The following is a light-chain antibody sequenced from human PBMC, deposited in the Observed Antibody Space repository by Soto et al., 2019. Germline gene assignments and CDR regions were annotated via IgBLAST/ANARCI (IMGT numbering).Light chain of an antibody. CDR2: EVD. CDR1: TSDVGIYNL. J-gene: IGLJ3*02. V-gene: IGLV2-23*02. CDR3: SSYAVSRWV. Sequence: QSVLTQPASVSGSPGQSITISCSGTTSDVGIYNLVSWYQQHPGKAPKLVIYEVDKRPSGVSNRFSGSRSGNTASLTSSGLQYEAEADYYCSSYAVSRWVFGGGTKVTVL.